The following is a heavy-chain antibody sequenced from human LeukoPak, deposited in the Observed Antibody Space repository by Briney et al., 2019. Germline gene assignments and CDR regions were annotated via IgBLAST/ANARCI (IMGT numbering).Heavy chain of an antibody. CDR3: AKEPYSSGWYGVYFLDY. D-gene: IGHD6-19*01. V-gene: IGHV3-23*01. CDR1: GFTFSSYA. CDR2: ISGSGGST. Sequence: GGSLRLSCAASGFTFSSYAMSWVRQAPGKGLEWVSAISGSGGSTYYADSVKGRFTISRDNSKNTLYLQMNSLGAEDTAVYYCAKEPYSSGWYGVYFLDYWGQGTLVTVSS. J-gene: IGHJ4*02.